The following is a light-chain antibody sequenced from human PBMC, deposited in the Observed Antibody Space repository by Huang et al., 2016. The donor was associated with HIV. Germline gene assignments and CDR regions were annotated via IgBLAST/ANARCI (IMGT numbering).Light chain of an antibody. CDR2: DAS. J-gene: IGKJ4*01. CDR3: QHFSTPLT. CDR1: QRVSSY. Sequence: EIVLTQSPATLSLSPGERAPLPCRASQRVSSYLAWYQQKPCQAPRLLIYDASDRATGIPARFGGSGSGTDYTLTISSLEPEDFAVYYCQHFSTPLTFGGGTKVEIK. V-gene: IGKV3-11*01.